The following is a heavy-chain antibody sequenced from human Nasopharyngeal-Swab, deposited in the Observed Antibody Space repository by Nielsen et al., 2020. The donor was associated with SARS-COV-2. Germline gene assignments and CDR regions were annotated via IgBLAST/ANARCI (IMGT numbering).Heavy chain of an antibody. D-gene: IGHD4-17*01. V-gene: IGHV3-30*03. CDR1: GFTFSSFG. J-gene: IGHJ4*02. CDR3: ARDAPAHYGAFY. CDR2: IAHDASNE. Sequence: SLKISWAASGFTFSSFGMHWVRQAPGKGLEWVAFIAHDASNEYYGDSVKGRFSISRDSSKNTLYLQMDSLRGEDTAVYYCARDAPAHYGAFYWGRGTLVTVSS.